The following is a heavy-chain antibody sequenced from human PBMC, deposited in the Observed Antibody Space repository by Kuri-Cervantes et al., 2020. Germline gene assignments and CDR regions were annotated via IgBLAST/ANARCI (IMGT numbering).Heavy chain of an antibody. CDR2: IYTSGDT. J-gene: IGHJ5*02. D-gene: IGHD2-15*01. CDR1: GGSISSGDYY. V-gene: IGHV4-61*02. Sequence: SETLSLTCTVSGGSISSGDYYWSWIRQPPGKGLEWIGRIYTSGDTNYSPSLKSRVTISPDRSKGQFFLKLSSVTAADTAVYYCANAKGSTAFTPLNWFDPWGQGTLVTVSS. CDR3: ANAKGSTAFTPLNWFDP.